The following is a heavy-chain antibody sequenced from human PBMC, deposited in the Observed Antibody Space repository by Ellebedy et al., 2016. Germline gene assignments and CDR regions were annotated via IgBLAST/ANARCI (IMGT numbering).Heavy chain of an antibody. CDR2: IYSGGST. Sequence: GESLKISCAASGFTVSSNYMSWVRQAPGKGLEWVSVIYSGGSTYYADSVKGRFTISRHNSKNTLYLQMNSLRAEDTAVYYCARDTVASGYFDLWGRGTLVTVSS. J-gene: IGHJ2*01. D-gene: IGHD2-15*01. CDR1: GFTVSSNY. V-gene: IGHV3-53*04. CDR3: ARDTVASGYFDL.